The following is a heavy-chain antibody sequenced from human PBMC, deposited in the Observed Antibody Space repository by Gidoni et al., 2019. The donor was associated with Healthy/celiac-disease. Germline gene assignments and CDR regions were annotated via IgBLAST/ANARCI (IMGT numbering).Heavy chain of an antibody. CDR1: GFTVSSYG. D-gene: IGHD4-17*01. J-gene: IGHJ4*02. CDR3: AKLETTVVTPALGSDY. V-gene: IGHV3-30*02. Sequence: QVQLVASGGGVVQPGGSRRLCCAASGFTVSSYGMHWVRQAPGKGREGVAFIRYDGSNNYSADSVKCRFTLSRDYSKNTLSLQMNSLRAEDTAVYYCAKLETTVVTPALGSDYWGQGTLVTVSS. CDR2: IRYDGSNN.